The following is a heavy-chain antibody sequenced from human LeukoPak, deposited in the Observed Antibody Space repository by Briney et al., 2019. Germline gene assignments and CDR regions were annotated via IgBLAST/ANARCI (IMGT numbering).Heavy chain of an antibody. CDR1: GYTFTGYC. Sequence: ASVKVSCKASGYTFTGYCMHWVRQPPGQGLEWMGWINPNSGGTNYAQKFQGRVTMTRDTSISTAYMELSRLRSDDTAVYYCASSQVGDNWFDPWGQGTLVTVSS. V-gene: IGHV1-2*02. CDR2: INPNSGGT. J-gene: IGHJ5*02. CDR3: ASSQVGDNWFDP.